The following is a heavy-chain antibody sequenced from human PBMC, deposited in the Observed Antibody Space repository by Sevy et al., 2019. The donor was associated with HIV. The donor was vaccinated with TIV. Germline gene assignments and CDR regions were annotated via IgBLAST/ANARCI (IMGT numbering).Heavy chain of an antibody. CDR2: MRHDGINK. V-gene: IGHV3-30*02. CDR3: AKSPRGSETYSGR. D-gene: IGHD3-10*01. Sequence: GGSRRLSCAASGFSFSNYGLHWVRQAPGKGLEWVSFMRHDGINKFYADSVKGRFTISRDNSKNTLFLQMNSLRPEDTAVYFCAKSPRGSETYSGRWGQGTLVTVSS. J-gene: IGHJ4*02. CDR1: GFSFSNYG.